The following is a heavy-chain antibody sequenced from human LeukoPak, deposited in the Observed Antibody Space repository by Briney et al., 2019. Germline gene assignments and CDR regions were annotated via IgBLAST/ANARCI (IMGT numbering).Heavy chain of an antibody. CDR3: ARHDPYYYDSSGQQRGTSFDY. J-gene: IGHJ4*02. Sequence: PSETLSLTCAVYGGSFSGYYWSWIRQPPGKGLEWIGSIYYSGSTYYNPSLKSRVTISVDTSKNQFSLKLSSVTAADTAVYYCARHDPYYYDSSGQQRGTSFDYWGQGTLVTVSS. CDR1: GGSFSGYY. V-gene: IGHV4-34*01. CDR2: IYYSGST. D-gene: IGHD3-22*01.